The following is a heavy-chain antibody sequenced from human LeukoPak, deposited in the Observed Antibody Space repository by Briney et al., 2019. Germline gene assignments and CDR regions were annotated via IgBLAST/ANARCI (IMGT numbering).Heavy chain of an antibody. J-gene: IGHJ4*02. CDR2: IKGDGIST. CDR1: GFDFSSNW. Sequence: GGSLRLSCAASGFDFSSNWMHWVRHAPGQGLMWVSRIKGDGISTNYADSVKGRFTISRDIAKNTLYLQMNSLRAEDTGVYYCAKDHYWSIDYWGRGTLVTVSS. CDR3: AKDHYWSIDY. D-gene: IGHD3-3*01. V-gene: IGHV3-74*01.